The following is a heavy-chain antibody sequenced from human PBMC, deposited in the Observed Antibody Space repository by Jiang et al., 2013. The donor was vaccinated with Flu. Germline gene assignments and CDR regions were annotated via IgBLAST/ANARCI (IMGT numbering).Heavy chain of an antibody. CDR1: GYTFTGYY. D-gene: IGHD6-13*01. V-gene: IGHV1-2*04. J-gene: IGHJ4*02. CDR3: ATEKTSAAAGIYFDY. Sequence: EVKKPGASVKVSCKASGYTFTGYYMHWVRQAPGQGLEWMGWINPNSGGTNYAQKFQGWVTMTRDTSTSTVYMELSSLRSEDTAVYYCATEKTSAAAGIYFDYWGQGTLVTVSS. CDR2: INPNSGGT.